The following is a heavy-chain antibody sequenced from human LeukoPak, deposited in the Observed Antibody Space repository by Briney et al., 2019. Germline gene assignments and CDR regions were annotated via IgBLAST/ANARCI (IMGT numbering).Heavy chain of an antibody. J-gene: IGHJ4*02. CDR2: ISSSSSYI. D-gene: IGHD3-9*01. Sequence: GGSLRLSCAASGFTFSGYSMNWVRQAPGKGLEWVSSISSSSSYIYYADSVKGRFTISRDNAKNSLYLRMNSLRAEDTAVYYCARGLLTGTLKYWGQGTLVTVSS. CDR3: ARGLLTGTLKY. CDR1: GFTFSGYS. V-gene: IGHV3-21*01.